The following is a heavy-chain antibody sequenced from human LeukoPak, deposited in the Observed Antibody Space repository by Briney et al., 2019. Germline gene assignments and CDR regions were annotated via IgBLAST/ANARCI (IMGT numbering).Heavy chain of an antibody. CDR2: IYYSGST. CDR3: ARSSDFWTDY. CDR1: GGSISSGGYY. D-gene: IGHD3-3*01. Sequence: SETLSLTCTVSGGSISSGGYYWSWIRQHPGKGLEWIGYIYYSGSTYYNPSLKSRVTISVDTSKNQFSLKLSSVTAADTAVYYCARSSDFWTDYWGQGTLVTVSS. J-gene: IGHJ4*02. V-gene: IGHV4-31*03.